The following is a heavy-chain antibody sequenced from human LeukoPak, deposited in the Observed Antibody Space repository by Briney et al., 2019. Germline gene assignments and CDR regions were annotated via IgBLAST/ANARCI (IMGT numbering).Heavy chain of an antibody. J-gene: IGHJ4*02. Sequence: ASVKVSCKASGYTFTGYYMHWVRQAPGQGLEWMGWINPNSGGTNYAQKFQGRVTMTRDTSISTAYMELSRLRSDDTAVYYSARDRGRLGELAEIDYWGQGTLVTVSS. CDR2: INPNSGGT. CDR3: ARDRGRLGELAEIDY. D-gene: IGHD3-10*01. CDR1: GYTFTGYY. V-gene: IGHV1-2*02.